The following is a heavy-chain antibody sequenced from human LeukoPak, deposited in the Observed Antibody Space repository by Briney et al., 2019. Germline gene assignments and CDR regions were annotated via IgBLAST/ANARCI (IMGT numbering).Heavy chain of an antibody. V-gene: IGHV3-7*04. CDR1: GFTFSSYA. CDR2: IKQDGSEK. D-gene: IGHD3-22*01. J-gene: IGHJ4*02. Sequence: GGSLRLSCAASGFTFSSYAMSWVRQAPGKGLEWVANIKQDGSEKNYVDSVKGRFTISRDNAKNSLYLQMNSLRAEDTAVYYCARARGYYDSSGYLVNMYYFDYWGQGTLVTASS. CDR3: ARARGYYDSSGYLVNMYYFDY.